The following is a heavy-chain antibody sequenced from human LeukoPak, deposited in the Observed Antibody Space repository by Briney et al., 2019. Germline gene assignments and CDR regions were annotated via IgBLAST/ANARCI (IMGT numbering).Heavy chain of an antibody. CDR3: AKDVYYYDSSGYFDYFDY. CDR1: GFTFSSYS. V-gene: IGHV3-21*01. Sequence: GGSLRLSCAASGFTFSSYSMNWVRQAPGKGLAWVSSISSTTSYINYADSVRGRFTISRDNAKNSLYLQMNSLRAEDTAVYYCAKDVYYYDSSGYFDYFDYWGQGTLVTVSS. J-gene: IGHJ4*02. D-gene: IGHD3-22*01. CDR2: ISSTTSYI.